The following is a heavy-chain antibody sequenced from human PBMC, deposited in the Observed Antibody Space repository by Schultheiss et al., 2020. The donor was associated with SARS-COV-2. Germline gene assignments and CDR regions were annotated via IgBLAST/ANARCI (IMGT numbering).Heavy chain of an antibody. Sequence: GGSLRLSCAASGFTFSSYGIHWVRQAPGKGLEWLSHISRSGLNVDYAERVRGRFTISWDNARNSLYLQMNSLRDEDTAVYYCAREIIRGYGPYSYFGMDVWGQGTTVTVSS. J-gene: IGHJ6*02. CDR1: GFTFSSYG. CDR2: ISRSGLNV. D-gene: IGHD5-18*01. CDR3: AREIIRGYGPYSYFGMDV. V-gene: IGHV3-48*02.